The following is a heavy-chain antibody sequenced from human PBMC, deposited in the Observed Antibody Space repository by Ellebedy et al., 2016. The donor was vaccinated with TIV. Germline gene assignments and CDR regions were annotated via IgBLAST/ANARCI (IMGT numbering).Heavy chain of an antibody. CDR1: GFTFSSYW. D-gene: IGHD5-18*01. CDR2: INSDGSNT. Sequence: GESLKISCAASGFTFSSYWMHWVRQAPGKGLEWVSRINSDGSNTSNADSVEGRFTISRDNARNTLYLQMSSLRAEDTAVYYCARGGGYSYTSYGSWGQGTLVTVSS. J-gene: IGHJ5*02. V-gene: IGHV3-74*01. CDR3: ARGGGYSYTSYGS.